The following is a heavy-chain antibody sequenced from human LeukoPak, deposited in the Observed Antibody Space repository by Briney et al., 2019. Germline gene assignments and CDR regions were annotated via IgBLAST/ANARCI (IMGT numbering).Heavy chain of an antibody. V-gene: IGHV4-59*01. CDR2: LYYSGSSGST. Sequence: SSETLSLTCIVSGASISSYYWSWIRQSPGKGLEWIGYLYYSGSSGSTIYNPSLKSRVTISLDTSMNHFSLELSSVTAADTAVYYCARGRGYYDAFDIWGQGTVVTVSS. CDR1: GASISSYY. CDR3: ARGRGYYDAFDI. D-gene: IGHD3-22*01. J-gene: IGHJ3*02.